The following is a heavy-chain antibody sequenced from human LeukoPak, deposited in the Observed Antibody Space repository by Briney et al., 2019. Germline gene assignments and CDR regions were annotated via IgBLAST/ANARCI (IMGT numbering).Heavy chain of an antibody. CDR2: INPSGGST. CDR1: EYTFISYY. Sequence: ASVKVSCKAFEYTFISYYMNWVRQAPGQGLEWMGIINPSGGSTSYAQKFQGRVTMTRDTSTSTVYMELSSLRSEDTAVYYCARGRLSTVVSPLWDWGQGTLVTVSS. CDR3: ARGRLSTVVSPLWD. V-gene: IGHV1-46*01. D-gene: IGHD4-23*01. J-gene: IGHJ4*02.